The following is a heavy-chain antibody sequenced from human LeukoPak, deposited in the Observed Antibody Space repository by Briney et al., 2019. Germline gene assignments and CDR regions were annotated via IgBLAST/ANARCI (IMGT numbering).Heavy chain of an antibody. V-gene: IGHV4-59*01. D-gene: IGHD5-18*01. CDR2: IYYSGST. J-gene: IGHJ4*02. Sequence: PPETLSLTCTVSRGSISSYYWSWIRQPPGKGLEWIGYIYYSGSTNYNPSLKSRVTISVDTSKNQFSLKLSPVTAADTAVYYCARADRTLLRGYSYGLDYWGQGTLVTVSS. CDR3: ARADRTLLRGYSYGLDY. CDR1: RGSISSYY.